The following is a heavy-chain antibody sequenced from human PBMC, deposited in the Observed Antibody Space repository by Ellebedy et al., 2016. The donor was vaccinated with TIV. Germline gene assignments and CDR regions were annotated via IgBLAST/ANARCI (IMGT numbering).Heavy chain of an antibody. CDR2: TYYRSKWYN. CDR3: AREIRAYDS. CDR1: WDSVSSKSAA. J-gene: IGHJ4*02. Sequence: SQTLSLTCSISWDSVSSKSAAWTWLRQSPWRGLECLGRTYYRSKWYNEYAVSVESRITINSDTSKNQFSLQLSYVTPEDTAICYCAREIRAYDSWGQGTLVTVSS. V-gene: IGHV6-1*01.